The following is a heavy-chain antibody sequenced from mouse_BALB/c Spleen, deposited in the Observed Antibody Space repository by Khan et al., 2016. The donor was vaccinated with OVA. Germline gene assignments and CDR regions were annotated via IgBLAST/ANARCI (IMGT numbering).Heavy chain of an antibody. J-gene: IGHJ4*01. Sequence: QVTLKESGAGLLQPSQTLSLSCSFSGFSLSSSGMGVIWLCQPSGMGLDWQAHTYWDDDKRYNPSPKSRLKVSQSTSRNQVYLNITSVDTVDSATDYCTRSSWLLHYAMDYWGQGTSVTVSS. V-gene: IGHV8-12*01. CDR3: TRSSWLLHYAMDY. D-gene: IGHD2-3*01. CDR2: TYWDDDK. CDR1: GFSLSSSGMG.